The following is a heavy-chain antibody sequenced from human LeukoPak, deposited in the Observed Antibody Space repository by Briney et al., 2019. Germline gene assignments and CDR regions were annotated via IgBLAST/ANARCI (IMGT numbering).Heavy chain of an antibody. J-gene: IGHJ3*02. CDR2: ISYDGSNK. CDR1: GFTFSSYG. V-gene: IGHV3-30*18. Sequence: GGSLRLSCAASGFTFSSYGMHWVRQAPGKGLEWVAVISYDGSNKYYADSVKGRFTISRDNSKNTLYLQMNSLRAEDTAVYYCAKALTMIVVVIRGAFDIWGQGTMVTVSS. D-gene: IGHD3-22*01. CDR3: AKALTMIVVVIRGAFDI.